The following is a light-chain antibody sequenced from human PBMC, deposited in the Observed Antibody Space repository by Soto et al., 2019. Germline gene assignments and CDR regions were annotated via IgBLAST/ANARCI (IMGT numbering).Light chain of an antibody. J-gene: IGKJ2*01. CDR1: QSVSSN. CDR3: QQYNNWPPYT. Sequence: EIVMTQSPATLSVSPGERAILSCRASQSVSSNLVWYQQKPGQAPRLLIYGASTRATGIPARFSGSGSGTEFTLTISSLQSEDFAVYYCQQYNNWPPYTFGQGTKLEIK. V-gene: IGKV3-15*01. CDR2: GAS.